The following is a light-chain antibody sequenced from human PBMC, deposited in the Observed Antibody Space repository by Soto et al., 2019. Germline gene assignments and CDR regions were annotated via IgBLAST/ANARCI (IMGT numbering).Light chain of an antibody. J-gene: IGKJ1*01. CDR1: QSVSSN. V-gene: IGKV3-15*01. Sequence: EIVMTQSPATLSVSPGERATLSCRASQSVSSNLAWYQQKHGQAPMLLIYGASTRATGIPARFSGSGSGTEFTITISSLQSEDFAVYYCQQYNNWPRTFGQGTKVEIK. CDR3: QQYNNWPRT. CDR2: GAS.